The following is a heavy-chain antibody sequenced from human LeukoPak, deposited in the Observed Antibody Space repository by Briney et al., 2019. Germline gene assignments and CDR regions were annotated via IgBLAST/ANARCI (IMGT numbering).Heavy chain of an antibody. J-gene: IGHJ3*02. D-gene: IGHD5-18*01. CDR2: IYYSGST. CDR1: GGSISSTSYY. V-gene: IGHV4-39*07. CDR3: ARDVPTVQLWRTDAFDI. Sequence: SETLSLTCTVSGGSISSTSYYWGWIRQPPGKGLEWIGNIYYSGSTYFNPSLKSRVTISVDTSKNQFSLKLTSVTAADTAVYYCARDVPTVQLWRTDAFDIWGQGTMVTVSS.